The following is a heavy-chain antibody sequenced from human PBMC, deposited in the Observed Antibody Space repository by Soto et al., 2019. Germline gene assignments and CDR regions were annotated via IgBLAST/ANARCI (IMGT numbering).Heavy chain of an antibody. J-gene: IGHJ3*02. CDR2: IYYSGST. V-gene: IGHV4-59*01. Sequence: SETLSLTCTVSGGSISSYYWSWIRQPPGKGLEWIGYIYYSGSTNYNPSLKSRVTISVDTSKNQFSLKLSSVTAADTAVYYCAREMFNHWGIEGNAFDIWGQGTMVTVSS. CDR3: AREMFNHWGIEGNAFDI. CDR1: GGSISSYY. D-gene: IGHD7-27*01.